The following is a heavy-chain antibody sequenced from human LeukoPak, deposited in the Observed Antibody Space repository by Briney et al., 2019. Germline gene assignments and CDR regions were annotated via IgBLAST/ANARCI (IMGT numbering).Heavy chain of an antibody. CDR2: ISAAGGVT. V-gene: IGHV3-23*01. CDR3: AKGVRDFYDSSGFLFDY. J-gene: IGHJ4*02. D-gene: IGHD3-22*01. CDR1: GVSISSYA. Sequence: PWGSLRLSCVTSGVSISSYALAWVRQAPGKGLEWLSPISAAGGVTYYAYSVRGRFTVSGDYSKKTLYLEMNSLRGADTAVYYCAKGVRDFYDSSGFLFDYWGQGALLTVSS.